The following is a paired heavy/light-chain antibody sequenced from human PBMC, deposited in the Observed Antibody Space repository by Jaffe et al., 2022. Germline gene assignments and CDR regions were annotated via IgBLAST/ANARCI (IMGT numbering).Light chain of an antibody. CDR2: LGS. J-gene: IGKJ1*01. Sequence: DIVMTQSPLSLPVTPGEPASISCRSSQSLLHSNGYNYLDWYLQKPGQSPQLLIYLGSNRASGVPDRFSGSGSGTDFTLKISRVEAEDVGVYYCMQALQTPKTFGQGTKVEIK. CDR1: QSLLHSNGYNY. CDR3: MQALQTPKT. V-gene: IGKV2-28*01.
Heavy chain of an antibody. CDR1: GYTFTSYG. CDR2: ISAYNGNT. CDR3: ARDKFVGGEYYDILTGHLRPDAFDI. J-gene: IGHJ3*02. Sequence: QVQLVQSGAEVKKPGASVKVSCKASGYTFTSYGISWVRQAPGQGLEWMGWISAYNGNTNYAQKLQGRVTMTTDTSTSTAYMELRSLRSDDTAVYYCARDKFVGGEYYDILTGHLRPDAFDIWGQGTMVTVSS. D-gene: IGHD3-9*01. V-gene: IGHV1-18*01.